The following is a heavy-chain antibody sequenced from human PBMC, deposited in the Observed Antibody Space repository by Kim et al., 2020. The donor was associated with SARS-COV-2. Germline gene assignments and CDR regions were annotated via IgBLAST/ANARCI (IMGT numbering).Heavy chain of an antibody. Sequence: GGSLRLSCAASGFTFSSYWMSWVRQAPGKGLEWVANIKQDGSEKYYVDSVKGRFTISRDNAKNSLYLQMNSLRAEDTAVYYCARGGAGYSSGWYGWYFDLWGRGTLVTVSS. CDR2: IKQDGSEK. CDR3: ARGGAGYSSGWYGWYFDL. V-gene: IGHV3-7*03. J-gene: IGHJ2*01. CDR1: GFTFSSYW. D-gene: IGHD6-19*01.